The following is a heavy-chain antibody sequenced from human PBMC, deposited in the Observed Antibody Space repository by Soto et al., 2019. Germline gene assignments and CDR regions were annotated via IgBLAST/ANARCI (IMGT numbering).Heavy chain of an antibody. CDR2: IKQDGSEK. CDR3: ASRTIIMITFGGVIVPDAFDI. V-gene: IGHV3-7*01. D-gene: IGHD3-16*02. CDR1: GFTFSSYW. J-gene: IGHJ3*02. Sequence: GGSLRLSCAASGFTFSSYWMSWVRQAPGKGLEWVANIKQDGSEKYYVDSVKGRFTISRDKANISLYLQMNSLRAEDTAVYYCASRTIIMITFGGVIVPDAFDIWGQGTMVTVSS.